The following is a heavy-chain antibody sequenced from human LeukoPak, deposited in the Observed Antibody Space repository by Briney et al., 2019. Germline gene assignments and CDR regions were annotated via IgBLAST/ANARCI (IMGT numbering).Heavy chain of an antibody. CDR1: GGSISSYY. CDR2: IYYSGST. D-gene: IGHD2-2*01. CDR3: ARSGIPAAMDY. J-gene: IGHJ4*02. Sequence: PSETLSLTCTVSGGSISSYYWSWIRQPPGKGLEWIGYIYYSGSTNYNPSLKSRVTISVDTSKNQFSLKLSSVTAADTAVYYCARSGIPAAMDYWGQGTLVTVSS. V-gene: IGHV4-59*08.